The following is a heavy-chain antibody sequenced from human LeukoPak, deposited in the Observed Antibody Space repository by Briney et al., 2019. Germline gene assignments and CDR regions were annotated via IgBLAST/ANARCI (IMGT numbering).Heavy chain of an antibody. D-gene: IGHD3-9*01. J-gene: IGHJ4*02. Sequence: SETLSLTCTVSGGSISSSSYYWGWIRQPPGKGLEWIGSIYHSGNTYYTPSLRSRVTISVDTSKNQISLKLRSVTAADTAVHYCATPLGDILTGPTGLFDYWGQGILVTVSS. CDR3: ATPLGDILTGPTGLFDY. CDR1: GGSISSSSYY. V-gene: IGHV4-39*07. CDR2: IYHSGNT.